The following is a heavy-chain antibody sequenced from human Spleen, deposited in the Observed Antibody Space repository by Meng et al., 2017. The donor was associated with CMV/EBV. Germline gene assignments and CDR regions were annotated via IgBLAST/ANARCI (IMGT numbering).Heavy chain of an antibody. J-gene: IGHJ4*02. D-gene: IGHD1-14*01. V-gene: IGHV4-59*12. CDR3: ARDPEGHYYFGY. Sequence: SETLSLTCTVSGGSISSYYWSWIRQPPGKGLEWIGYIYYSGSTNYNPSLKSRVTISVDTSKNQFSLKLSSVTAADTAVYYCARDPEGHYYFGYWGQGTLVTVSS. CDR2: IYYSGST. CDR1: GGSISSYY.